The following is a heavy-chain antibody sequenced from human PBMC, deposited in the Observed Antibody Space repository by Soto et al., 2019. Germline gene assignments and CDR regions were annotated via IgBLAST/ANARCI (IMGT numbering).Heavy chain of an antibody. V-gene: IGHV3-23*01. D-gene: IGHD2-8*01. J-gene: IGHJ3*01. CDR2: ISGSAGTT. Sequence: EVQLSQSGGGWVQPGGSLRLSCSASGFIFASYAMSWVRQAPGKGLEWVSVISGSAGTTDYAGSVTGRFTISRDNSKNTLYLHMNSLKGEDTAVYYCAKNGPAYADAFDSWGQWTMVTVSS. CDR3: AKNGPAYADAFDS. CDR1: GFIFASYA.